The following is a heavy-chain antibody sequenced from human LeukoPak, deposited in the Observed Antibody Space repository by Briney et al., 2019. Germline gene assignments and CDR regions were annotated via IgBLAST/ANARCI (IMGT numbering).Heavy chain of an antibody. D-gene: IGHD6-19*01. CDR2: INHSGST. CDR1: GGSFSGYY. Sequence: SETLSLTCAVYGGSFSGYYWSWIRQPPGKGLEWIGEINHSGSTNYNPSLKSRVTISVDTSKNQFSLKLSSVTAADTAVYYCARDEGGWYPGNYYYGMDVWGQGTTVTVSS. J-gene: IGHJ6*02. V-gene: IGHV4-34*01. CDR3: ARDEGGWYPGNYYYGMDV.